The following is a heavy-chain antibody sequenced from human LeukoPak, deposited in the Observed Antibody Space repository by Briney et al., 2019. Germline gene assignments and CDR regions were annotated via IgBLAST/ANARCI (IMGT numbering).Heavy chain of an antibody. Sequence: GGSLRLSCAASGFTFSDYYMSWIRQAPGKGLEWVSYISSSGSTIYYADSVKGRFTISRDNAKNSLYLQMNSLRAEDTALYYRAKGHIAADDYYYNYMDVWGKGATVTVSS. D-gene: IGHD6-13*01. CDR1: GFTFSDYY. CDR2: ISSSGSTI. V-gene: IGHV3-11*01. CDR3: AKGHIAADDYYYNYMDV. J-gene: IGHJ6*03.